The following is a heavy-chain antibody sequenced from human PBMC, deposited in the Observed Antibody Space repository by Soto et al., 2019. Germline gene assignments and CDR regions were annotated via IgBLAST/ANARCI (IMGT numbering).Heavy chain of an antibody. CDR3: ARADHYGDSRFDY. CDR2: IYHSGST. J-gene: IGHJ4*02. Sequence: KTSETLSLTCAVSGYSISSGYYWGWIRQPPGKGLEWIGSIYHSGSTYYNPSLKSRVTISVDTSKNQFSLKLSSVTAADTAVYYCARADHYGDSRFDYWGQGTLVTVSS. CDR1: GYSISSGYY. D-gene: IGHD4-17*01. V-gene: IGHV4-38-2*01.